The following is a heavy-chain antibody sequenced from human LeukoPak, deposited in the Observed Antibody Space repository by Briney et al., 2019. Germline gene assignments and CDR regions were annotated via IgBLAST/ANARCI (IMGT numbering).Heavy chain of an antibody. CDR3: ARGMYSSSWYGGFGIDY. Sequence: ASVKVSCKASGYTFTSYYMHWVRQAPGQGLEWMGWINPNSGGTNYAQKFQGWVTMTRDTSISTAYMELSRLRSDDTAVYYCARGMYSSSWYGGFGIDYWGQGTLVTVSS. CDR1: GYTFTSYY. CDR2: INPNSGGT. D-gene: IGHD6-13*01. V-gene: IGHV1-2*04. J-gene: IGHJ4*02.